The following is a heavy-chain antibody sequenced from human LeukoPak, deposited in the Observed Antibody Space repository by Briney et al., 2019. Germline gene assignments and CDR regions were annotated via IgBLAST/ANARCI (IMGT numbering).Heavy chain of an antibody. V-gene: IGHV3-30*04. J-gene: IGHJ4*02. CDR3: ARGARKGDDYGGFFDY. Sequence: GGSLRLSCAASGFTFSSYAMHWVRQAPGKGLEWVALIPYDGSNKYYADSVKGRFTVSRDNSKSTLYLQMNSLRAEDTAVYYCARGARKGDDYGGFFDYWGQGTLVTVSS. D-gene: IGHD4-23*01. CDR1: GFTFSSYA. CDR2: IPYDGSNK.